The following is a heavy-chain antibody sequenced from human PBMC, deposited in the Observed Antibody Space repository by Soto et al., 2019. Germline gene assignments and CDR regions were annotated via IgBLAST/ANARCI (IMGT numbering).Heavy chain of an antibody. CDR2: INQGGSEK. CDR1: GFTFSNYW. J-gene: IGHJ4*02. D-gene: IGHD4-17*01. Sequence: GGSLRLSCAASGFTFSNYWMIWVRQAPGKGLEWVAKINQGGSEKWSADSVKCRFTISRDNAKNSLYLQLNSLGAEDTAVYYCVKDDGDYSFDYWGQGTLVTVSS. CDR3: VKDDGDYSFDY. V-gene: IGHV3-7*03.